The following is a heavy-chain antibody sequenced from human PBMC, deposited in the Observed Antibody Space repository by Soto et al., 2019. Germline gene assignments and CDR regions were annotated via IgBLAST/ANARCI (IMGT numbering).Heavy chain of an antibody. V-gene: IGHV1-69*13. Sequence: SVKVSCKASGGTFSSYAISWVRQAPGQGLEWMGGIIPIFGTADYAQKFQGRVTITADESTSTAYMELSSLRSEDTAVYYCARDQGWELPISYYYGMDVWGQGTTVTVSS. CDR3: ARDQGWELPISYYYGMDV. J-gene: IGHJ6*02. CDR1: GGTFSSYA. CDR2: IIPIFGTA. D-gene: IGHD1-26*01.